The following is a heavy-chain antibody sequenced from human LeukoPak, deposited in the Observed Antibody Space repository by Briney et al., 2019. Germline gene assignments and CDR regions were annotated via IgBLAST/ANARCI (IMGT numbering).Heavy chain of an antibody. D-gene: IGHD6-13*01. CDR2: ISSSSSYI. CDR3: AREGSSWANFHY. CDR1: GFTFSSYS. Sequence: PGGSLRLSCAASGFTFSSYSMNWVRQAPGKGLEWVSSISSSSSYIYYADSVKGRFTISRDNAKNSLYLQMNSLRAEDTAVYYCAREGSSWANFHYWGQGTLVTVSP. J-gene: IGHJ4*02. V-gene: IGHV3-21*01.